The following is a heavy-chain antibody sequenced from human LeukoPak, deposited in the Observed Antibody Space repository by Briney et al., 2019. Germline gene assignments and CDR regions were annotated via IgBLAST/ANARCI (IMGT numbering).Heavy chain of an antibody. CDR1: GDSVSSNSVT. Sequence: SQTLSLTCAISGDSVSSNSVTWNWIRQSPSRGLEWLGRTYYRSTWYNDYAVSVRGRITVNPDTSKNQFSLQLNSVTPEDTAVYYCARGTGTTYHYYYGMDVWGQGTTVTVSS. V-gene: IGHV6-1*01. CDR2: TYYRSTWYN. CDR3: ARGTGTTYHYYYGMDV. J-gene: IGHJ6*02. D-gene: IGHD1-7*01.